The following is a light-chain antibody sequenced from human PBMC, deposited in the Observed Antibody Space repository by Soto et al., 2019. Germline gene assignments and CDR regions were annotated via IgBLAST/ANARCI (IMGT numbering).Light chain of an antibody. V-gene: IGKV1-39*01. CDR3: QQSHSTPRT. Sequence: DIQMTQSPSSLSASVGDRITITCRASQSISRHLNWYQQKPGKAPNLLIYGASSLHTGVPSRFSGSGSGTDFTLTISSRRPEDFATYYCQQSHSTPRTFGQGTKVEIK. J-gene: IGKJ1*01. CDR2: GAS. CDR1: QSISRH.